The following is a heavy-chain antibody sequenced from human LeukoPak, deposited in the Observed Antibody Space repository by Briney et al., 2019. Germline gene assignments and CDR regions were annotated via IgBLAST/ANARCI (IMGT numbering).Heavy chain of an antibody. Sequence: SETLSLTCAVSGDSISSSHWWSWVRQSPGKGLEWIGEIYHSGNTNYNPSLKSRVTISVDTSKNQFSLKLSSVTAADTAVYYCARDGNYYDNRKTGNWFDPWGQGTLVTVSS. V-gene: IGHV4-4*02. CDR3: ARDGNYYDNRKTGNWFDP. J-gene: IGHJ5*02. CDR2: IYHSGNT. CDR1: GDSISSSHW. D-gene: IGHD3-22*01.